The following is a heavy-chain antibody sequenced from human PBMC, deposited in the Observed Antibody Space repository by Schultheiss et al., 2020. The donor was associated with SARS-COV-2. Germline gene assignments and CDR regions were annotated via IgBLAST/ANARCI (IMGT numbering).Heavy chain of an antibody. Sequence: GGSLRLSCTTSGFTFGVYAMSWVRQAPGKGLEWVSAISGSGGSTYYADSVKGRFTISRDNSKNTLYLQMNSLRAEDTAVYYCAKDADTAMDPTDVWGQGTMVTVSS. CDR2: ISGSGGST. J-gene: IGHJ3*01. CDR1: GFTFGVYA. V-gene: IGHV3-23*01. CDR3: AKDADTAMDPTDV. D-gene: IGHD5-18*01.